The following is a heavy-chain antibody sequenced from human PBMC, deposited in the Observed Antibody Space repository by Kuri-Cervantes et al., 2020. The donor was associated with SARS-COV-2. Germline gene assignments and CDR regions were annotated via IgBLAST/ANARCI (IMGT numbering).Heavy chain of an antibody. D-gene: IGHD3-10*01. V-gene: IGHV5-51*01. CDR2: IFPGDSDA. CDR3: VRRNYYGLGSYGFDY. CDR1: GYSFTSNW. Sequence: KVSCKGSGYSFTSNWIVWVRQMPGKGLEWMGIIFPGDSDATYSPSFQGQVTISADKSINAAYLQWSSLKASDTAIYYCVRRNYYGLGSYGFDYWGQGTPVTVSS. J-gene: IGHJ4*02.